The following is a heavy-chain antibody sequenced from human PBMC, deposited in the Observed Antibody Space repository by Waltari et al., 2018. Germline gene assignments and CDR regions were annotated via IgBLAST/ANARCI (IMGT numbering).Heavy chain of an antibody. J-gene: IGHJ5*02. D-gene: IGHD5-12*01. V-gene: IGHV1-2*02. Sequence: QVQLVQSGAEVKKPGASVKVSCKASGYTFTGYYMHWVRQAPGQGLEWMGWINPNSGDTNYAQKFQGRVTMTRDTSINTAYMELSRLRSDDTAVYYCARVVGYSGYDYNWFDPWGQGTLVTVSS. CDR1: GYTFTGYY. CDR2: INPNSGDT. CDR3: ARVVGYSGYDYNWFDP.